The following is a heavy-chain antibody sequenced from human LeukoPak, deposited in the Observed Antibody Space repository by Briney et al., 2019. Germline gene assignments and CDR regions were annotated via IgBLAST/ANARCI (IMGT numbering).Heavy chain of an antibody. J-gene: IGHJ4*02. CDR1: GFTFSGYA. D-gene: IGHD2-15*01. CDR3: ANVGRSCSGGSCYSGLGY. V-gene: IGHV3-48*01. Sequence: PGGSLRLSCAASGFTFSGYAMNWVRQAPGKGLEWVSHIYSSDTTYADSVKGRFTISRDNAKNSLYLQMNSLRADDTAVYYCANVGRSCSGGSCYSGLGYWGQGTLVTVSS. CDR2: IYSSDTT.